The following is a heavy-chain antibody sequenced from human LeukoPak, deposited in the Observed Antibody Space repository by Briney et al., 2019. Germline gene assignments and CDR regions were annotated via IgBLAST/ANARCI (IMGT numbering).Heavy chain of an antibody. V-gene: IGHV1-46*01. CDR2: INPSGGST. D-gene: IGHD4-17*01. Sequence: GASVKVSCKASGYTFTIYYMHWVRQAPGQGLEWMGVINPSGGSTVYAQKFQGRVTMTRDTSTNTVYMELSSLRSEDTAVYYCVRASIPTVTTGGNYYGLDVWGQGTPVTVSS. CDR1: GYTFTIYY. J-gene: IGHJ6*02. CDR3: VRASIPTVTTGGNYYGLDV.